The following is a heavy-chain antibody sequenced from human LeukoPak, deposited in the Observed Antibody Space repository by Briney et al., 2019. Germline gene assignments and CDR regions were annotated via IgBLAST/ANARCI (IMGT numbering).Heavy chain of an antibody. Sequence: GGSLRLSCAASGFTFSNYWMSWVRQAPGKGLEGVANINQDGSEIYYGDSVKGRFTISRDNAKNSLSLQITSLRAEDTAVSYCARDQGGMIVVRTTHWYFDLWGRGTLVTVSS. J-gene: IGHJ2*01. CDR1: GFTFSNYW. CDR3: ARDQGGMIVVRTTHWYFDL. CDR2: INQDGSEI. D-gene: IGHD3-22*01. V-gene: IGHV3-7*01.